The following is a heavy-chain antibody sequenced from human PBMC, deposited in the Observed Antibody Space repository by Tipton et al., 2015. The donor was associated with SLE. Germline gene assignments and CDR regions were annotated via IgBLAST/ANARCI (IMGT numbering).Heavy chain of an antibody. D-gene: IGHD3-10*01. Sequence: SLRLSCAASGFTFNDYAMHWVRQAPGRGLEWVSGINWNSDNRGYADSVKGRFTISRDNAKNSLYLQINSLRPEDTALYYCAKDIYGSGPRNAFDIWGQGTMVTVSS. CDR2: INWNSDNR. CDR1: GFTFNDYA. V-gene: IGHV3-9*01. CDR3: AKDIYGSGPRNAFDI. J-gene: IGHJ3*02.